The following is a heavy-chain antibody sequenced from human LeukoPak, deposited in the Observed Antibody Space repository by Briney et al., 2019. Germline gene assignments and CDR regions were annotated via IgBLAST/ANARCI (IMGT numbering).Heavy chain of an antibody. CDR2: ISSSGSTI. Sequence: GGSLRLSCAASGSTFSNYEINWVRQAPGKGLEWVSYISSSGSTIYYADSVKGRFTISRDNAKNSLYLQMNSLRVEDTAVYYCAPMIVVVAAIDYWGQGTLVTVSS. D-gene: IGHD2-15*01. V-gene: IGHV3-48*03. CDR3: APMIVVVAAIDY. J-gene: IGHJ4*02. CDR1: GSTFSNYE.